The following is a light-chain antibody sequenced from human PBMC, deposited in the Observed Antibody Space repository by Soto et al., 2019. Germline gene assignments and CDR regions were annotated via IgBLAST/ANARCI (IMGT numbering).Light chain of an antibody. CDR1: SSNIGAGFD. J-gene: IGLJ2*01. CDR2: GTT. V-gene: IGLV1-40*01. CDR3: QSYDSSLSASVV. Sequence: QAVVTQPPSVSGAPGQRVTISCTGSSSNIGAGFDVHWYRQLPGTVPKLLIYGTTNRPSGVPDRFSGSKSATSASLAITGLQAEDEAEYYCQSYDSSLSASVVFGGGTKVTVL.